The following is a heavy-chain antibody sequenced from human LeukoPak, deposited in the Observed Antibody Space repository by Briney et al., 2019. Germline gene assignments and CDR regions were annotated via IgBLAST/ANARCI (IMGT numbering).Heavy chain of an antibody. J-gene: IGHJ5*02. D-gene: IGHD3-16*01. V-gene: IGHV3-7*04. CDR3: ARDLGGDWFDP. CDR2: IKQDGSEK. Sequence: PGGSLRLSCAASGFTFSGYWMSWVRQAPGKGLEWVANIKQDGSEKYYVDSVKGRFTISRDDAKNSLYLQMNSLRVEDTAVYYCARDLGGDWFDPWGQGTLVTVSS. CDR1: GFTFSGYW.